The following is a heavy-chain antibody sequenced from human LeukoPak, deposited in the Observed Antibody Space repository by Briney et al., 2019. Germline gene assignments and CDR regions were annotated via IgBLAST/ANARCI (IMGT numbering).Heavy chain of an antibody. J-gene: IGHJ4*02. V-gene: IGHV3-23*01. D-gene: IGHD3-22*01. CDR1: GFTFSSYA. CDR3: AKAKWELLIVFDY. CDR2: ISGSGGST. Sequence: GGSLTLSCAASGFTFSSYAMSWFREAPGEGREWVSAISGSGGSTYYADSVQGRFTISRDNSKNTLYLQMNSLRAEDTAVYYCAKAKWELLIVFDYWGQGTLVTVSS.